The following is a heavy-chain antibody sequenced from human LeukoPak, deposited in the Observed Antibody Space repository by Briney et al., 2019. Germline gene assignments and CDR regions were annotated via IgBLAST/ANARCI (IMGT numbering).Heavy chain of an antibody. Sequence: SETLSLTCTVSGDSVSSGSSHWSWLRQPPGTGLEWIGYIYYSGNTNYNPSLKSRVTISVDTSKNQFSLKLSSVTAADTAVYYCARGPRGSAYCGGDCYSPFDYWGQGTLVTVSS. CDR3: ARGPRGSAYCGGDCYSPFDY. D-gene: IGHD2-21*02. V-gene: IGHV4-61*01. CDR1: GDSVSSGSSH. CDR2: IYYSGNT. J-gene: IGHJ4*02.